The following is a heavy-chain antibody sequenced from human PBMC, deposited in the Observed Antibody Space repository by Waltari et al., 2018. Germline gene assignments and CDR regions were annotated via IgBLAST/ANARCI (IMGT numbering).Heavy chain of an antibody. V-gene: IGHV4-31*03. J-gene: IGHJ6*02. D-gene: IGHD6-13*01. CDR2: IYCSGNA. CDR3: ARCGAYSSPKYGMDV. CDR1: GGSLTNGGYY. Sequence: QLQLQESGPALVMPSQTLSLTCPVSGGSLTNGGYYWSWIRQHPGMGLEWIGYIYCSGNAHYNPSLKSRFTISIDTSKNQFSLKLNSVTAADTAVYYCARCGAYSSPKYGMDVWGQGTAVTVSS.